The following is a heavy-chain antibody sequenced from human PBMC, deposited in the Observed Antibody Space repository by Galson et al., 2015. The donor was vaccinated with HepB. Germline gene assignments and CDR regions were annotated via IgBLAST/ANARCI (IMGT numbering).Heavy chain of an antibody. Sequence: SLRLSCAASGFTFSSYSMNWVRQAPGKGLEWVSYISSSSSTIYYADSVKGRFTISRDNAKNSLYLQMNSLRAEDTAVYYCARSRAPRSTVGDYFDYWGQGTLVTDSS. J-gene: IGHJ4*02. V-gene: IGHV3-48*04. CDR3: ARSRAPRSTVGDYFDY. D-gene: IGHD4-23*01. CDR2: ISSSSSTI. CDR1: GFTFSSYS.